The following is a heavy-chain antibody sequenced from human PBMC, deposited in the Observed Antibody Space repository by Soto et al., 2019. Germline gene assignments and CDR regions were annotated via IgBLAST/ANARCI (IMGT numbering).Heavy chain of an antibody. J-gene: IGHJ4*02. Sequence: ASVKVSCKASGYTFTGYYVHWVRQAPGQGLEWMGIINPSGGSTDYAQKFQGRVAMTRDTSTSTVYMELSSLRSEETAIYYCASSGQGRYYFDYWGQGTLVTVSS. CDR1: GYTFTGYY. D-gene: IGHD2-8*02. V-gene: IGHV1-46*01. CDR2: INPSGGST. CDR3: ASSGQGRYYFDY.